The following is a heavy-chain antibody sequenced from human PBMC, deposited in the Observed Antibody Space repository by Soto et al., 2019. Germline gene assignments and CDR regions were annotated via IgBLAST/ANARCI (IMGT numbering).Heavy chain of an antibody. D-gene: IGHD2-2*01. CDR2: NSSDNGNS. Sequence: AAVKGSSKAPGYTFPCYGISWVRQAPGQGREWVGWNSSDNGNSNYAQKYHGRVTMTTDTSTNTAYMEMSSMRSDDTAVYYCARIADCSTTSCSFPSRFHIRGYYYYYGLDVWGQGTTVTSP. J-gene: IGHJ6*02. V-gene: IGHV1-18*01. CDR1: GYTFPCYG. CDR3: ARIADCSTTSCSFPSRFHIRGYYYYYGLDV.